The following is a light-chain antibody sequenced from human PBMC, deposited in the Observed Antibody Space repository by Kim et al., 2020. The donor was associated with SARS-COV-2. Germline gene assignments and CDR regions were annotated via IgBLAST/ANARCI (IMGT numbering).Light chain of an antibody. CDR3: MQGTHSFT. CDR1: QSLVYSDGNTY. J-gene: IGKJ3*01. Sequence: QPASISCRSSQSLVYSDGNTYFSRFQQRPGQSPRRLIYKVSNRDSGVPDRFSGSGSDTDFTLRISRVEAEDVGVYYCMQGTHSFTFGPGTKVDIK. CDR2: KVS. V-gene: IGKV2-30*01.